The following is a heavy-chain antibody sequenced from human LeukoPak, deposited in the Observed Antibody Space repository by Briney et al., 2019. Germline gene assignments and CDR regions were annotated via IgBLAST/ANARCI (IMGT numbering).Heavy chain of an antibody. D-gene: IGHD3-9*01. CDR1: GFTFSSYA. Sequence: GGSLRLSCAASGFTFSSYAMSWVRQAPGKGLEWVSAISGSGGSTYYADFVKGRFTISRDNSKNTLYLQMNSLRAEDTAVYYCASLPTHYDILTGRFDYWGQGTLVTVSS. J-gene: IGHJ4*02. CDR3: ASLPTHYDILTGRFDY. V-gene: IGHV3-23*01. CDR2: ISGSGGST.